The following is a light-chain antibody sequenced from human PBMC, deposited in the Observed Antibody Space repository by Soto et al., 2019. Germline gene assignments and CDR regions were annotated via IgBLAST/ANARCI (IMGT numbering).Light chain of an antibody. CDR3: QQRNKWPPVT. J-gene: IGKJ4*01. CDR2: DSS. Sequence: ESVLTQSPATLSLSPGERATLSCRASQSVSNTLSWYQHKPVHCQRLLIYDSSAWATGIPTMFSGIGSGTYLALTISSLEPEDFAVDFCQQRNKWPPVTFGGGTKVDIK. V-gene: IGKV3-11*01. CDR1: QSVSNT.